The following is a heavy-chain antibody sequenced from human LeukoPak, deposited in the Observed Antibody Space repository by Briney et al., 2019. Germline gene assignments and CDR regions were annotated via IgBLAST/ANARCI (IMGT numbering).Heavy chain of an antibody. CDR3: ARTYDFWSGYYTPNYGMDV. Sequence: ASVKVSCKASGGIFSSYAISWVRQAPGQGLEWMGGIIPIFGTANYAQKFQGRVTITADESTSTAYMELSSLRSEDTAVYYCARTYDFWSGYYTPNYGMDVWGQGTTVTVSS. D-gene: IGHD3-3*01. V-gene: IGHV1-69*13. CDR1: GGIFSSYA. J-gene: IGHJ6*02. CDR2: IIPIFGTA.